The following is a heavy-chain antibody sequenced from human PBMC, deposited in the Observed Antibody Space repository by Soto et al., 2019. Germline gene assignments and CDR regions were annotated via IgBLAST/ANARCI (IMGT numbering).Heavy chain of an antibody. CDR2: ISSSSSTI. J-gene: IGHJ5*02. Sequence: EVQLVESGGGLVQPGGSLRLSCAASGFTFSSYSMNWVRQAPGKGLEWVSYISSSSSTIYYADSVKGRFTISRDNAKTSLYLQMNSLRAEDTAVYYCARDRGIVVVPAAIGWFDPWGQGTLVTVSS. V-gene: IGHV3-48*01. D-gene: IGHD2-2*01. CDR3: ARDRGIVVVPAAIGWFDP. CDR1: GFTFSSYS.